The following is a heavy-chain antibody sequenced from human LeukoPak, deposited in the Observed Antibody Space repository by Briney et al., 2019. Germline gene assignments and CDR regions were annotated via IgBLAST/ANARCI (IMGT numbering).Heavy chain of an antibody. Sequence: GGSLRLSCAASGFTFSSYWMHWVRQAPGKGLEWVSSISGSSSYIYYADSVKGRFTISRDNAKNSLYLQMNSLRAEDTAVYYCARAVWDSSGHLFDYWGQGTLVTVSS. V-gene: IGHV3-21*01. J-gene: IGHJ4*02. CDR3: ARAVWDSSGHLFDY. CDR1: GFTFSSYW. CDR2: ISGSSSYI. D-gene: IGHD3-22*01.